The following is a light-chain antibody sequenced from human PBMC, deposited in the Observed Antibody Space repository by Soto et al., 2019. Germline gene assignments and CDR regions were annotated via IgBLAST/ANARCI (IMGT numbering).Light chain of an antibody. CDR3: SSYAGSDNRYV. CDR2: DVS. V-gene: IGLV2-8*01. J-gene: IGLJ1*01. Sequence: QSVLTQPPSASGSPGQSVTISCTGTSSDVGGYNYVSWYQQHPGKAPKLIIYDVSQRPSGVPHRFSGSKSGNTASLTVSGLQVDDEADYYCSSYAGSDNRYVFGSGTKVTV. CDR1: SSDVGGYNY.